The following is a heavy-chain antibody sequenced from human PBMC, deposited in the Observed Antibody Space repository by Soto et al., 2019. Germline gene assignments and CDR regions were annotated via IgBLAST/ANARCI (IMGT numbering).Heavy chain of an antibody. CDR2: IYYSGST. V-gene: IGHV4-31*11. Sequence: SATLSLTCAVSGYSISLGYYWGWIRQPPGKGLEWIGYIYYSGSTYYNPSLKSRVTISVDTSKNQFSLKLSSVTAADTAVYYCARVHIYYDSSGLPMPYWFDPWGQGTLVTVSS. CDR1: GYSISLGYY. J-gene: IGHJ5*02. D-gene: IGHD3-22*01. CDR3: ARVHIYYDSSGLPMPYWFDP.